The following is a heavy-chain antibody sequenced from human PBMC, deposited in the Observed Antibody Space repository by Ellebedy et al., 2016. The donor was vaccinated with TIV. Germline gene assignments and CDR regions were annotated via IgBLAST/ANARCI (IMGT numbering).Heavy chain of an antibody. D-gene: IGHD5-12*01. CDR3: ARDRGYDTFDY. CDR2: TKEDGSEK. V-gene: IGHV3-7*01. Sequence: GESLKISCAASGFPFSSFWMSWVRQAPGKVLEWVANTKEDGSEKYYVDSVRGRFTISRDNAKNSLYLQMNSRRAEDTAVYYCARDRGYDTFDYWGQGILVTVSS. J-gene: IGHJ4*02. CDR1: GFPFSSFW.